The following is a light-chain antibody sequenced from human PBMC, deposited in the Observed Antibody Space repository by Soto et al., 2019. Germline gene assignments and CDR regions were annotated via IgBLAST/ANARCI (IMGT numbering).Light chain of an antibody. J-gene: IGLJ3*02. CDR2: EVT. CDR1: SSDVGNYNR. V-gene: IGLV2-14*01. CDR3: SSYTSSTTWV. Sequence: QSVLTQPASVSGSPGQSITISCTGSSSDVGNYNRVSWYQQPPGTAPKLMISEVTNRPSGVSNRFSGSKSGNTASLTISGLQAEDEADYYCSSYTSSTTWVFGGGTKVTVL.